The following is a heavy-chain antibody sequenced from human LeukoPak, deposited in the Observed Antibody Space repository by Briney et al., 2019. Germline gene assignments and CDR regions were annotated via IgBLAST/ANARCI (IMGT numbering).Heavy chain of an antibody. J-gene: IGHJ4*02. CDR2: ISSTSSYI. V-gene: IGHV3-11*05. CDR3: ARVSQWLVPY. CDR1: GFTFSDYY. D-gene: IGHD6-19*01. Sequence: GGSLRLSCAASGFTFSDYYMSWIRQAPGKGLEWVSYISSTSSYINYADSVKGRFTISRDNAKNSLFLQMNSLRAGDTAVYYCARVSQWLVPYWGQGTLVTVSS.